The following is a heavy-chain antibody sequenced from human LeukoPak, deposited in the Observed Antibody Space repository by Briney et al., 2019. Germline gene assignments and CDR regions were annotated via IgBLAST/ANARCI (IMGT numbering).Heavy chain of an antibody. Sequence: GGSLRLSCVASGFTFNMYGMHWVRQAPGKGLEWVGIIRCDGNNKNNADSVKGRFTISRDNSKNTVYLQMNSLRPEDTAVYYCAKTFCSGGTCYPYNYYYMDVWGKGTAVTVSS. CDR2: IRCDGNNK. CDR1: GFTFNMYG. J-gene: IGHJ6*03. V-gene: IGHV3-30*02. CDR3: AKTFCSGGTCYPYNYYYMDV. D-gene: IGHD2-15*01.